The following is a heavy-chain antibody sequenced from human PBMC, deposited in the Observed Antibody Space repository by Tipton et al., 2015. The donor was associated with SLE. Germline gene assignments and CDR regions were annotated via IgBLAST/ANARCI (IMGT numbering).Heavy chain of an antibody. CDR1: GFTFRTYA. Sequence: SLRLSCAASGFTFRTYAMAWVRQSPGKGLEWVANIKEGGTDEQYVDSVKGRFTISRDNAKNSLYLQMNSLRAEDTAVYYCVRSGYRHWGQGTLVTVSS. CDR3: VRSGYRH. D-gene: IGHD3-22*01. V-gene: IGHV3-7*01. CDR2: IKEGGTDE. J-gene: IGHJ4*02.